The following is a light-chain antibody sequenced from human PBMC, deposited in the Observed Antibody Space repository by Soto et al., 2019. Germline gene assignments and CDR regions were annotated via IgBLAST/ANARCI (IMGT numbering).Light chain of an antibody. CDR1: SSDVGSYNY. J-gene: IGLJ1*01. CDR2: EVS. V-gene: IGLV2-14*01. Sequence: SALTQPASVSGSPGQSITISCTGTSSDVGSYNYVSWYQQHPGKAPKLMIYEVSTRPSGVSSRFSGSKSGNTASLTISGLQAEDEADYYCSSYRSSSTVFGTGTKVTVL. CDR3: SSYRSSSTV.